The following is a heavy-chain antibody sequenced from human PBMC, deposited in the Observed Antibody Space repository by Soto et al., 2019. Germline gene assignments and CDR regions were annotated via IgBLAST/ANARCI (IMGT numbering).Heavy chain of an antibody. CDR1: GFSLSTSGVG. J-gene: IGHJ5*02. CDR3: AYAYDFLSGTNWFDP. Sequence: QITLKESGPTLVKPTQTLTLTCTFSGFSLSTSGVGVVWIRQPPGKALEWLALIYWDDTKRYSPSLRSRLTITKDTSKNQVVITMTNMGPVETGTYYCAYAYDFLSGTNWFDPWGQGTLVTVSS. V-gene: IGHV2-5*02. CDR2: IYWDDTK. D-gene: IGHD3-3*01.